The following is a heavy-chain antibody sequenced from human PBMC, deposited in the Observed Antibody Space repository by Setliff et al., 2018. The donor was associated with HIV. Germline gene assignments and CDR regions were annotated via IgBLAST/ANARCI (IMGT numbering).Heavy chain of an antibody. J-gene: IGHJ4*02. CDR3: ARETMYDSRWYLSHYFDY. CDR1: GFTFSNYA. CDR2: ISYDGSNK. V-gene: IGHV3-30-3*01. D-gene: IGHD3-22*01. Sequence: GGSLRLSCAASGFTFSNYAMQWVRQAPGKGLEWVAVISYDGSNKYYADSVKGRFTISRDNSNNTLYLQMNSLRVDDTAVYYCARETMYDSRWYLSHYFDYWGQGTPVTVSS.